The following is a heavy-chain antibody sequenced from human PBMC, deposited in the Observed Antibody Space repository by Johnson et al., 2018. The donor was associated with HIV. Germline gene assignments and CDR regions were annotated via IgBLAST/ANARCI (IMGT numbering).Heavy chain of an antibody. Sequence: VQLVESGGGLVKPGGSLRLSCAASGCTFSRSDMHWVRQGRGKGLEWVSGIASACDTSSPGSVKGRFTISRDNSMNTLYLQMNSLRAEDTAVYYCAREDTAVVIKRAFDIWGQGTMVTVSS. D-gene: IGHD5-18*01. CDR3: AREDTAVVIKRAFDI. CDR2: IASACDT. J-gene: IGHJ3*02. CDR1: GCTFSRSD. V-gene: IGHV3-13*01.